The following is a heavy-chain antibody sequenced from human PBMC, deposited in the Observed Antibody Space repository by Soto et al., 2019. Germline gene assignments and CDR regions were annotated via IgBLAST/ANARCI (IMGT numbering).Heavy chain of an antibody. Sequence: PSEPLSLPCTVSCDSIISSDFYWGWVRQPPGKGLEWIGSIFYLGSSYYNPSLKSRVTMSVDTSKNQFSLRLRSVTAADTALYFCARHSLALRKNNWFDPWGQGIMVTVSS. CDR3: ARHSLALRKNNWFDP. CDR2: IFYLGSS. V-gene: IGHV4-39*01. J-gene: IGHJ5*02. D-gene: IGHD3-3*02. CDR1: CDSIISSDFY.